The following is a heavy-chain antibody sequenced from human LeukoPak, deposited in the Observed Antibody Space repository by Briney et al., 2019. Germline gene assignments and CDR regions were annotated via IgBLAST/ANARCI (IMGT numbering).Heavy chain of an antibody. V-gene: IGHV3-21*01. D-gene: IGHD3-22*01. CDR3: AKNPYYYDSSGPLPALFQH. CDR2: ITSNTRYI. J-gene: IGHJ1*01. Sequence: NAGGSLRLSCAASGFTFSSYTMNWVRQAPGKGLEWVSSITSNTRYIFYADSVKGRFTISRDNAKKSLYLQMNSLRAEDTAVYYCAKNPYYYDSSGPLPALFQHWGQGTLVTVSS. CDR1: GFTFSSYT.